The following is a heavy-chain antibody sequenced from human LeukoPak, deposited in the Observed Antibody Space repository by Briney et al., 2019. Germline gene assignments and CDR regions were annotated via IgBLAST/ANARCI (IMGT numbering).Heavy chain of an antibody. CDR2: ISGSGGST. Sequence: PGGSLRLSCAASGFTFSSYAMSWVRQAPGKGLEWVSAISGSGGSTYYADSAKGRFTISRDNSKNTLYLQMNSLRAEDTAVYYCAKPVGRGYYYDSSGSDYWGQGTLVTVSS. D-gene: IGHD3-22*01. CDR3: AKPVGRGYYYDSSGSDY. J-gene: IGHJ4*02. V-gene: IGHV3-23*01. CDR1: GFTFSSYA.